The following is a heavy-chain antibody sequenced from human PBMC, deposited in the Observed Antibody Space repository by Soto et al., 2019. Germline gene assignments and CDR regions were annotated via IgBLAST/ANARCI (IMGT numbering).Heavy chain of an antibody. Sequence: QITLKESGPTLVKPTETLTLTCTFSGFSLTTSGVGVGWIRQPPGKALEWLAVVYWDDDKRYRPSLRSRLTITKDASKNQVVLTMTNMDPVDTATYYCAHRQAGYNSGWNEGYFDYWGQGTPVAVSS. V-gene: IGHV2-5*02. J-gene: IGHJ4*02. D-gene: IGHD6-19*01. CDR3: AHRQAGYNSGWNEGYFDY. CDR1: GFSLTTSGVG. CDR2: VYWDDDK.